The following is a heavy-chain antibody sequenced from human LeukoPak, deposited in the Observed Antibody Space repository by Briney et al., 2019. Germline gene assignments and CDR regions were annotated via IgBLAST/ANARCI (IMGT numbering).Heavy chain of an antibody. D-gene: IGHD6-13*01. CDR1: GYTFTGYY. CDR3: ARSTGRTTAGTSGY. J-gene: IGHJ4*02. V-gene: IGHV1-2*02. Sequence: GASVNVSCKASGYTFTGYYMHWVRQAPGQGLEWMGWINPNSGGTNYAQKFQGRVTMTRDTSISTAYMELSRLRSDDTAVYYCARSTGRTTAGTSGYWGQGTLVTVSS. CDR2: INPNSGGT.